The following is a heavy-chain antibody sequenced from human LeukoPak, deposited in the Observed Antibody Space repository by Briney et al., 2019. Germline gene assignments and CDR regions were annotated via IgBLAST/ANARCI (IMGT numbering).Heavy chain of an antibody. V-gene: IGHV4-39*07. D-gene: IGHD2-21*02. J-gene: IGHJ3*02. CDR3: ARCGGDCYYSPAFDI. CDR1: GGSIRSSYFY. CDR2: IYYSGST. Sequence: SETLSLTCTVSGGSIRSSYFYWGWIRQPPGTGLEWIGSIYYSGSTYYNPSLKSRVTISVDTSKNQFSLKLSSVTAADTAVYYCARCGGDCYYSPAFDIWGQGTMVTVSS.